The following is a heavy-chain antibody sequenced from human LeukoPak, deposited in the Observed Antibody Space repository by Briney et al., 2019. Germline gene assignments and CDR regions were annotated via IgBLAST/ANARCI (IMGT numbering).Heavy chain of an antibody. D-gene: IGHD6-6*01. CDR1: GFTFSSYA. Sequence: GGSLRLSCAASGFTFSSYAMSWVRQVPGKGLEWVSVISGSGDNTYYADSVKGRFTISRDNSKNMLYLQMNSLRAEDTAVYYWAKGKYSTSGIDDYGGQGPLVTVPS. CDR2: ISGSGDNT. CDR3: AKGKYSTSGIDDY. J-gene: IGHJ4*02. V-gene: IGHV3-23*01.